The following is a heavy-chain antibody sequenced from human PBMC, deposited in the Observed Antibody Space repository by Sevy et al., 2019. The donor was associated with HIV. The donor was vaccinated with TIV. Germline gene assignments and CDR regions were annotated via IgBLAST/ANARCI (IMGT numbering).Heavy chain of an antibody. Sequence: GGSLRLSCAASGFTFSSYAMHWVRQAPGKGLEWVAVISYDGNNKYADSVKGRFNIARDNSKNTLYLQMNSLRAEDTAVYYCARDGSSGGLFLKDYYYFGMDVWGQWTTVTVSS. CDR1: GFTFSSYA. CDR3: ARDGSSGGLFLKDYYYFGMDV. CDR2: ISYDGNNK. V-gene: IGHV3-30*03. J-gene: IGHJ6*02. D-gene: IGHD3-16*01.